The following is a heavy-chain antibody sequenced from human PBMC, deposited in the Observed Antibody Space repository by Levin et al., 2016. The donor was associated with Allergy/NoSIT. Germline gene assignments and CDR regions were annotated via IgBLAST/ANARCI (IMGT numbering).Heavy chain of an antibody. CDR3: ARVDYYDSSGPYYFDY. CDR1: GGTFSSYA. J-gene: IGHJ4*02. CDR2: IIPIFGTA. Sequence: ASVKVSCKASGGTFSSYAISWVRQAPGQGLEWMGGIIPIFGTANYAQKFQGRVTITADESTSTAYMELSSLRSEDTAVYYCARVDYYDSSGPYYFDYWGQGTLVTVSS. V-gene: IGHV1-69*13. D-gene: IGHD3-22*01.